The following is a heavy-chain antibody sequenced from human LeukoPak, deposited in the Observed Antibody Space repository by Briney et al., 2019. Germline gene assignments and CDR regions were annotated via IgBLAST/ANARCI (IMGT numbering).Heavy chain of an antibody. Sequence: ASVKVSCKASGYTFTSYDINWVRRATGQGLEWMGWMNPNSGNTGYAQKFQGRVTMTRNTSISTAYMELSSLRSEDTAVYYCARGLLSSWSASNYYYGMDVWGQGTTVTVSS. D-gene: IGHD6-13*01. CDR2: MNPNSGNT. J-gene: IGHJ6*02. V-gene: IGHV1-8*01. CDR3: ARGLLSSWSASNYYYGMDV. CDR1: GYTFTSYD.